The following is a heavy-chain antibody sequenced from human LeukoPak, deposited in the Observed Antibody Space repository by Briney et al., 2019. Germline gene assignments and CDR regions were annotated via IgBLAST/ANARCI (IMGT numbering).Heavy chain of an antibody. CDR1: GGCISSYY. Sequence: SETLSLTCTVSGGCISSYYWSWIRQPAGKGLEWIGRIYTSGSTNYNPSLKSRVTMSVDTSKNQFSLKLSSVTAADTAVYYCAREFGYYYDSSGYYSTAFDIWGQGTMVTVSS. D-gene: IGHD3-22*01. J-gene: IGHJ3*02. V-gene: IGHV4-4*07. CDR2: IYTSGST. CDR3: AREFGYYYDSSGYYSTAFDI.